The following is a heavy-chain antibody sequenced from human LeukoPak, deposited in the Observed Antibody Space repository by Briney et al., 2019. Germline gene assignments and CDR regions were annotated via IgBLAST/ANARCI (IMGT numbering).Heavy chain of an antibody. CDR2: IYSGGST. CDR1: GFTVSSNY. J-gene: IGHJ4*02. V-gene: IGHV3-66*01. CDR3: AKASPEYGTPLVRSEDYFDY. Sequence: PGGSLRLACAASGFTVSSNYMSWVRQAPGKGLEWVSVIYSGGSTYYADSVKGRFTISRDNSKNTLYLQMNSLRAEDTAVYYCAKASPEYGTPLVRSEDYFDYWGQGTLVTVSS. D-gene: IGHD2-2*01.